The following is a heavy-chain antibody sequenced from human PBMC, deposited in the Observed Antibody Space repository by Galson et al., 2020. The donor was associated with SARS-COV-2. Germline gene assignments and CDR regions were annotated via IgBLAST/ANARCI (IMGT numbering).Heavy chain of an antibody. J-gene: IGHJ4*02. CDR3: ARDVGAYFDY. V-gene: IGHV3-30*04. Sequence: QLGESLKISCAASGFTFSSYAMHWVRQAPGKGLEWVAVISYDGSNKYYADYVKGRVTISRDNSKNTLSLQMNSLRAEDTAVYYCARDVGAYFDYWGQGTLVTVSS. CDR2: ISYDGSNK. D-gene: IGHD1-26*01. CDR1: GFTFSSYA.